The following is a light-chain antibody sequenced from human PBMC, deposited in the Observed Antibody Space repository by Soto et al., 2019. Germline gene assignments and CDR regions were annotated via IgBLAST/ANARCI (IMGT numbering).Light chain of an antibody. J-gene: IGKJ4*01. CDR2: DVS. Sequence: IVLTQSPATLSFSPGERATLSCGASQTVDKSYLGWYQQKPGLAPRLLIYDVSNRATGIPDRFSGSGSGTHFTLTITRLEPEDFAVYYCQQYAHSPLTFGGGTNVAI. CDR3: QQYAHSPLT. CDR1: QTVDKSY. V-gene: IGKV3D-20*01.